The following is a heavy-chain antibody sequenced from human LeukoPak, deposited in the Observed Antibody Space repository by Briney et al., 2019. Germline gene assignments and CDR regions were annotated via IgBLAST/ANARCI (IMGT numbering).Heavy chain of an antibody. V-gene: IGHV1-2*02. CDR2: INPNSGGT. J-gene: IGHJ5*02. D-gene: IGHD6-19*01. CDR3: ARDEQWLVRGDWFDP. Sequence: ASVKVSCKASGYTFTGYYMHCVRQAPGQGLEWMGWINPNSGGTNYAQKFQGRVTMTRDTSISTAYMELSRLRSDDTAVYYCARDEQWLVRGDWFDPWGQGTLVTVSS. CDR1: GYTFTGYY.